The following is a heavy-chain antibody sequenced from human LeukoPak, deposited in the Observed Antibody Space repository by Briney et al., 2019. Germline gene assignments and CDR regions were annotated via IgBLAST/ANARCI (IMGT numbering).Heavy chain of an antibody. CDR1: GFTFSDYA. J-gene: IGHJ4*02. CDR2: ISGSGAST. Sequence: GGSLRLSCTASGFTFSDYAMSWVRQAPGKGLEWVSGISGSGASTYYADSVKGRFTISRDDSRNTLYLQMNSLRGDDTAVYYCAKDVGKWESLHFFDYWGQGTLVTVSS. V-gene: IGHV3-23*01. CDR3: AKDVGKWESLHFFDY. D-gene: IGHD1-26*01.